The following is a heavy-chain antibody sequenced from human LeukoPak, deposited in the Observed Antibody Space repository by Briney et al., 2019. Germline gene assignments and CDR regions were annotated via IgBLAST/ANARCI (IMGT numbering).Heavy chain of an antibody. CDR1: GYTFTSYY. CDR2: INPSGADT. Sequence: ASVKVSCKASGYTFTSYYMHWGRQAPGQGLEWMGIINPSGADTRYAQSFQGRVTMSGHTSTSTLYMELSSLRSEDTAVYYCARGRHILMVTVNFDYWGQGALVTVSS. CDR3: ARGRHILMVTVNFDY. J-gene: IGHJ4*02. V-gene: IGHV1-46*01. D-gene: IGHD2-21*02.